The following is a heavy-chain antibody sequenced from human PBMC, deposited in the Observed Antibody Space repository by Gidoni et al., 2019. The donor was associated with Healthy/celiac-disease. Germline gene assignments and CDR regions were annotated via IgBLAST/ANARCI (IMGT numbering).Heavy chain of an antibody. J-gene: IGHJ4*02. V-gene: IGHV4-34*01. CDR2: INHSGST. Sequence: QVQLQPWGAGLLKPSETLSLTCAVYGGSFSGYYWSWIRQPPGKGLEWIGEINHSGSTNYNPSLKSRVTISVDTSKNQFSLKLSSVTAADTAVYYCAITTTYYYGSGLDYWGQGTLVTVSS. CDR3: AITTTYYYGSGLDY. D-gene: IGHD3-10*01. CDR1: GGSFSGYY.